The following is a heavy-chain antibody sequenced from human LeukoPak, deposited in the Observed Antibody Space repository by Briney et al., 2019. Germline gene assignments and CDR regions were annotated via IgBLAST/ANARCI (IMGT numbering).Heavy chain of an antibody. Sequence: AASVKVSCKASGYTFSNYGITWARQAPGQGLEYMGWISAADGTTNYAQKVQGRVTMTTDISTSTAYMELRSLRSDDTAVYYCARCGAAVTTHFSHWGQGTLVTVSS. CDR1: GYTFSNYG. V-gene: IGHV1-18*01. CDR2: ISAADGTT. CDR3: ARCGAAVTTHFSH. J-gene: IGHJ4*02. D-gene: IGHD4-17*01.